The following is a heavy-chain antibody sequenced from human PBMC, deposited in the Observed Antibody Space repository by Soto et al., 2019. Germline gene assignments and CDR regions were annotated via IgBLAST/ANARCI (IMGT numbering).Heavy chain of an antibody. CDR3: ARRGDKTYYDILPGYYLDY. Sequence: SETLSLTCAVYGGSFSGYYWSWIRQPPGKGLEWIGEINHSGSTNYNPSLKSRVTISVDTSKNQFSLKLSSVTAADTAVYYCARRGDKTYYDILPGYYLDYWGQGTLVTVSS. J-gene: IGHJ4*02. CDR2: INHSGST. D-gene: IGHD3-9*01. V-gene: IGHV4-34*01. CDR1: GGSFSGYY.